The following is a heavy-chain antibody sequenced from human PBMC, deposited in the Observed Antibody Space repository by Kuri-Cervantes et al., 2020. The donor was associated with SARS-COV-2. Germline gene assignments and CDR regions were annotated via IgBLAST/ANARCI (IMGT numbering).Heavy chain of an antibody. CDR1: GYSISSGYY. Sequence: SETLSLTCAVSGYSISSGYYWGWIRQPPGKGLEWIGNIYHSGSTYYNPSLKSRVTISVDTSKNQFSLKLSSVTAADTAVYYCARHEPSTVTTLFDYWGQGTLVTVSS. J-gene: IGHJ4*02. D-gene: IGHD4-11*01. CDR2: IYHSGST. V-gene: IGHV4-38-2*01. CDR3: ARHEPSTVTTLFDY.